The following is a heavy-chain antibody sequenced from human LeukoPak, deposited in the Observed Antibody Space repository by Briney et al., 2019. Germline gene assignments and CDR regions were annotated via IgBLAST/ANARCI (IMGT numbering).Heavy chain of an antibody. CDR2: INHSESP. V-gene: IGHV4-34*01. CDR1: GGSFNDYY. CDR3: ARETSQKGAHYMDV. Sequence: SETLSLTCAVYGGSFNDYYWSWIRQPPEKGLEWIGEINHSESPNYNPSLKSRVTISVDTSKNQFSLKLSSVTAADTAVYYCARETSQKGAHYMDVWGKGTTVTISS. J-gene: IGHJ6*03. D-gene: IGHD3-16*01.